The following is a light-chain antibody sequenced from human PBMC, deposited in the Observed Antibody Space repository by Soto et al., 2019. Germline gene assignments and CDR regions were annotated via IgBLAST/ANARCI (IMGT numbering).Light chain of an antibody. Sequence: EIVLTQSPCTLSLSPGERATLSCRASQSVSSSYLAWYQQKPGQAPSLLIYGASSRATGIPDRFSGSGSGTDFTLTISRLEPEDFAVYYCQQYGSSPPLTFGGGTKVEIK. CDR2: GAS. V-gene: IGKV3-20*01. CDR1: QSVSSSY. CDR3: QQYGSSPPLT. J-gene: IGKJ4*01.